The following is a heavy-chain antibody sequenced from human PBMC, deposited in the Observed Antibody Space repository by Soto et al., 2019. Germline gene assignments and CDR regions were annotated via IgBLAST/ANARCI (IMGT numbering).Heavy chain of an antibody. Sequence: AAVKVSCKASGYTFTSYYMHWVRHAPGQGXEWMGIINPSGGSTSYAQKFQGRVTMTRDTSTSTVYMELSSLRSEDTAVYYCARDAARGRVGGSPRGWFDPWGQGTLVTVSS. CDR3: ARDAARGRVGGSPRGWFDP. CDR2: INPSGGST. V-gene: IGHV1-46*01. CDR1: GYTFTSYY. D-gene: IGHD1-26*01. J-gene: IGHJ5*02.